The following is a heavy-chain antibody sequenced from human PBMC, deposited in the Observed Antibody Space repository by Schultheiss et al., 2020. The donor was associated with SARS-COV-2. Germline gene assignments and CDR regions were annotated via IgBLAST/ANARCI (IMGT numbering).Heavy chain of an antibody. CDR2: IKSKTDGGTT. V-gene: IGHV3-15*05. CDR3: ARDDYGNYGTGY. CDR1: GFTFSNAW. D-gene: IGHD4-11*01. Sequence: GGSLRLSCAASGFTFSNAWMSWVRQAPGKGLEWVGRIKSKTDGGTTDYAAPVKVRFTISRDDSKNTLYLQMISLRAEDTAVYYCARDDYGNYGTGYWGQGTLVTVSS. J-gene: IGHJ4*02.